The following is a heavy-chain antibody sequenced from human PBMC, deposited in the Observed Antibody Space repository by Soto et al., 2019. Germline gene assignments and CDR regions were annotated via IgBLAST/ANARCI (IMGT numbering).Heavy chain of an antibody. V-gene: IGHV4-59*01. CDR3: ARDLHGDYVFDY. CDR1: GGSISSYY. J-gene: IGHJ4*02. D-gene: IGHD4-17*01. CDR2: IYYSGST. Sequence: SETLSLTCTVSGGSISSYYWSWIRQPPGKGLEWIGYIYYSGSTNYNPSLKSRVTISVDTSKNQFSLKLSSVTAADTAVYYCARDLHGDYVFDYWGQGTLVTVSS.